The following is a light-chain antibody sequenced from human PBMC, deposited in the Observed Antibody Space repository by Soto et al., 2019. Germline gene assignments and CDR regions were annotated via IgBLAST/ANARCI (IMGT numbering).Light chain of an antibody. CDR3: QQRVHWLT. J-gene: IGKJ4*01. CDR2: DVS. Sequence: IVLTQSPGTLSLSPGERATLSCRASQTGSNSYLAWYQHKSGQAPRLLIYDVSNRAPGIPARFTGSGSGTDFTLTISSLEPEDSAVYYCQQRVHWLTFGGGTKVEIK. V-gene: IGKV3D-20*02. CDR1: QTGSNSY.